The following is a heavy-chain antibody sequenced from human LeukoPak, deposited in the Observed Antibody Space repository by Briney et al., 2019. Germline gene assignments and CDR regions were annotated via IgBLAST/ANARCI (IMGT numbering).Heavy chain of an antibody. CDR1: GFTFTTYW. J-gene: IGHJ4*02. CDR3: TRDLQGSRLYLVGSQND. Sequence: PGGSLRLSCAASGFTFTTYWMSWVRQAPGKGLEWVANMKPDGSLKYYVDSVKGRFTISRDSAMNSLYLEMNSLRAEDSALYYCTRDLQGSRLYLVGSQNDWGQGTLVTVSS. CDR2: MKPDGSLK. D-gene: IGHD1-26*01. V-gene: IGHV3-7*01.